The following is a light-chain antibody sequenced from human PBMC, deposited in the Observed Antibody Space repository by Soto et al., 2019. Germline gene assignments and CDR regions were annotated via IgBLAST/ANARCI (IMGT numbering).Light chain of an antibody. CDR2: GAS. CDR1: QSVSSSN. J-gene: IGKJ2*01. Sequence: EVLLTQSPGTLSVSPGEGATLSCRASQSVSSSNLAWYQQKPGQAPRLLIYGASSRAAGIPDRFGGSGSGTDFTLTISRLEPEDFAVYYCQQYDSSLYTFGQGTKLEIK. V-gene: IGKV3-20*01. CDR3: QQYDSSLYT.